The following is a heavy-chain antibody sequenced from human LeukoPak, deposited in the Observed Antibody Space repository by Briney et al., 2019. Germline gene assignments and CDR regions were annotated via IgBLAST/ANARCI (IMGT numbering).Heavy chain of an antibody. J-gene: IGHJ4*02. Sequence: SGPALVKPTQTLTLTCTFSGFSLSTSGVGVGWIRQPPGKALEWLALIYWDDDKRYSPSLKSRLTITKDTSKNQVVLTMTNMDPVDTATYYCALGASGYSSGWVPVWGGYFDYWDQGTLVTVSS. CDR1: GFSLSTSGVG. D-gene: IGHD6-19*01. CDR2: IYWDDDK. CDR3: ALGASGYSSGWVPVWGGYFDY. V-gene: IGHV2-5*02.